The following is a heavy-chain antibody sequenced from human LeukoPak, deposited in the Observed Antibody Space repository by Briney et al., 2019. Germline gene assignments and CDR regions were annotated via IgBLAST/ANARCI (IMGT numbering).Heavy chain of an antibody. CDR3: AKASSSITMIVVVITPYFDY. CDR2: ISGSGGST. D-gene: IGHD3-22*01. Sequence: PGGSLSLSCVASGFTFSSYAMSWVRQAPGKGLEWVSAISGSGGSTYYADSVKGRFTISRDNSKNTLYLQMNSLRAEDTAVYYCAKASSSITMIVVVITPYFDYWGQGTLVTVSS. V-gene: IGHV3-23*01. CDR1: GFTFSSYA. J-gene: IGHJ4*02.